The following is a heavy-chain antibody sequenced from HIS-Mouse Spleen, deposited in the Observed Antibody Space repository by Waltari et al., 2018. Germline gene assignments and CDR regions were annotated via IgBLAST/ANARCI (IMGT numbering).Heavy chain of an antibody. Sequence: QVQLVESGGGVVQPGRSLRLSCAASGLTFGSYGMHWVRQAPGKGLEWVAVISYDGSNKYYADSVKGRFTISRDNSKNTLYLQMNSLRAEDTAVYYCAKVNSGSYYFDYWGQGTLVTVSS. D-gene: IGHD1-26*01. CDR2: ISYDGSNK. CDR3: AKVNSGSYYFDY. V-gene: IGHV3-30*18. CDR1: GLTFGSYG. J-gene: IGHJ4*02.